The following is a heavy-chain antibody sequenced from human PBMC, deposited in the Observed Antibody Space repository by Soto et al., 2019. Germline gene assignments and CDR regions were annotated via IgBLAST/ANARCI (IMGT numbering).Heavy chain of an antibody. CDR1: GGSISSSSYY. CDR2: IYYSGST. V-gene: IGHV4-39*01. D-gene: IGHD3-3*01. Sequence: QLQLQESGPGLVKPSATLSLTCTVSGGSISSSSYYWGWIRQPPGKGLEWIGSIYYSGSTYYNPSLKSRVTISVDTSKNQFSLKLSSVTAADTAVYYCARPIVEWLTDAFDIWGQGTMVTVSS. J-gene: IGHJ3*02. CDR3: ARPIVEWLTDAFDI.